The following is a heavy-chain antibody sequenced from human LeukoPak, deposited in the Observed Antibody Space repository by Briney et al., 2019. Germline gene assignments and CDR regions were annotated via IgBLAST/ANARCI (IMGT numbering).Heavy chain of an antibody. D-gene: IGHD6-13*01. CDR2: IYHSGST. V-gene: IGHV4-4*02. Sequence: SETLSLTCTVSGGSISSSNWWSWVRQPPGKGLAWIGEIYHSGSTNYNPSLKSRVTISVDKSKNQFSLKLSSVTAADTAVYYCARDPDSSSWYYYYGMDVWGQGTTVTVSS. J-gene: IGHJ6*02. CDR1: GGSISSSNW. CDR3: ARDPDSSSWYYYYGMDV.